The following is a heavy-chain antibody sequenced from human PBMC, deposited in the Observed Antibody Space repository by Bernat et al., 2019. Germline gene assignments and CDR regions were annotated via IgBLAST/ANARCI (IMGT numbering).Heavy chain of an antibody. D-gene: IGHD1-14*01. V-gene: IGHV3-15*01. Sequence: EVQLVESGGGLVKPGGSLRLSCAASGFTFSNAWMSWVRQAPGKGLEWVGRIKSKTTGGTTDYVAPVNGRFTISRDDSTNTLYMEMNNLRSEDTAVYYCAAPLVTTGGFDVWGQETLVTVSS. CDR1: GFTFSNAW. CDR3: AAPLVTTGGFDV. CDR2: IKSKTTGGTT. J-gene: IGHJ3*01.